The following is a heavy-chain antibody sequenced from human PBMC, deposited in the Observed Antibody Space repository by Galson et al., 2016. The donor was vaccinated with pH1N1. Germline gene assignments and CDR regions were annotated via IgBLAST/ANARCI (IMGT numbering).Heavy chain of an antibody. V-gene: IGHV3-66*01. CDR2: IYSGGRT. CDR3: ASNLRFLEWAQNYYYGMDV. J-gene: IGHJ6*02. D-gene: IGHD3-3*01. Sequence: SLRLSCAASGFTVSSNYMSWVRQAPGKGLEWVSVIYSGGRTYYADSVKGRFTISRDNSKNTLYLQMNSLRAEDTAVYYCASNLRFLEWAQNYYYGMDVRGQGTTVIVSS. CDR1: GFTVSSNY.